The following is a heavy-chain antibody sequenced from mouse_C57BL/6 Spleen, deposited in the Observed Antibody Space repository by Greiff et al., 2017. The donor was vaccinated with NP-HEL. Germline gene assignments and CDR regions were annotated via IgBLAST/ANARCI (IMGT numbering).Heavy chain of an antibody. V-gene: IGHV1-53*01. J-gene: IGHJ2*01. CDR1: GYTFTSYW. CDR3: ERWGPADY. CDR2: INPSDGGT. Sequence: VQLQQPGTELVKPGASVKLSCKASGYTFTSYWMHWVKQRPGQGLEWIGKINPSDGGTNYNEKFKGKATLTVDKSSSTAYMQLSSLASEDSAVYYCERWGPADYWGQGTTLTVSS.